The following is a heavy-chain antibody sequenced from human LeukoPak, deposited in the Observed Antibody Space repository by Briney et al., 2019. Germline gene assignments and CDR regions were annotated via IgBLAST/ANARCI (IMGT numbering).Heavy chain of an antibody. Sequence: PSGTLSLTCAMSGGSVSDGHIYWNWVRQAAGKGLEWIGRISDRRNINYNPSLKSRVTISLDTSRNQFSLKLTSVTAADTAVYYCATNRATYSRWFDPWGHGTLVTVSS. D-gene: IGHD1-14*01. CDR3: ATNRATYSRWFDP. J-gene: IGHJ5*02. V-gene: IGHV4-61*02. CDR1: GGSVSDGHIY. CDR2: ISDRRNI.